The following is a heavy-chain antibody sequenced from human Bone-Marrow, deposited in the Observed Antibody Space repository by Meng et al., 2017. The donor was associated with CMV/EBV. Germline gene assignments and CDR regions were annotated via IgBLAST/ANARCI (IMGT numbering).Heavy chain of an antibody. CDR1: GFTFSNAW. J-gene: IGHJ6*02. D-gene: IGHD3-22*01. CDR3: TTDPDSSPTYYYYGMDV. Sequence: GGSLRLSCAASGFTFSNAWMSWVRQAPGKGLEWVGRIKSKTDGGTTDYAAPVKGRFTISRDDSKNTLYLQMNSLKTEDTAVYYCTTDPDSSPTYYYYGMDVWGQGTTVTVSS. V-gene: IGHV3-15*01. CDR2: IKSKTDGGTT.